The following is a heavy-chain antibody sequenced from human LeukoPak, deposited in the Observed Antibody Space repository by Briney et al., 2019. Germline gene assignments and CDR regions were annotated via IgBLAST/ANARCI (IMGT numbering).Heavy chain of an antibody. Sequence: GGTLRLSCAGSGLTFSSYSMNWVRQAQGKGLEWVSSISSSSSYIYYADSVKGRFTISRDSAKNSLYLQMNSLRAEDTAVYYCARVYGPRVAARPGKSWNAFDIWGQGTMVTVSS. CDR2: ISSSSSYI. CDR3: ARVYGPRVAARPGKSWNAFDI. V-gene: IGHV3-21*01. D-gene: IGHD6-6*01. CDR1: GLTFSSYS. J-gene: IGHJ3*02.